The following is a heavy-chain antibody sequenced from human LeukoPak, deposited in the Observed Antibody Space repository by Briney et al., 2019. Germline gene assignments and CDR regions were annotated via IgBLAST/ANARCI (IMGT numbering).Heavy chain of an antibody. J-gene: IGHJ5*02. V-gene: IGHV4-39*01. D-gene: IGHD2-2*01. Sequence: SETLSPTCSVSGGSISSYNYYWGWIRQPPGKGLEWIGSIYYSGSTYYNPSLKSRVTTSVDTSKNQFSLKLSSVTAADTAVYYCARQRKGNQLLLSVDPWGQGTLVTVSS. CDR2: IYYSGST. CDR1: GGSISSYNYY. CDR3: ARQRKGNQLLLSVDP.